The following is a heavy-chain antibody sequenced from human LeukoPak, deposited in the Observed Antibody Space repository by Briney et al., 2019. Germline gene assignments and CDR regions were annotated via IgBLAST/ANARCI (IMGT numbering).Heavy chain of an antibody. J-gene: IGHJ5*02. D-gene: IGHD6-6*01. CDR3: ARGGKVIAARLYNWFDP. CDR2: ISAYNGNT. CDR1: GYTFTSYG. V-gene: IGHV1-18*01. Sequence: GDSVKVSCKASGYTFTSYGISWVRQAPGQGLEWMGWISAYNGNTNYAQKLQGRVTMTTDTSTSTAYMELSSLRSEDTAVYYCARGGKVIAARLYNWFDPWGQGTLVTVSS.